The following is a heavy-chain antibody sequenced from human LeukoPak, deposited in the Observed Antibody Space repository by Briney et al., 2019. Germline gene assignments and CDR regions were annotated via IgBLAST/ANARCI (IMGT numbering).Heavy chain of an antibody. CDR1: GGSVSGYS. Sequence: PSETLSLTCAVYGGSVSGYSWSWIRQPPGKGLEWIGEINHSGSTNYNPSLKTRVTTSVDTSKNQFSLNLTSVTAADTGLYFCARHPNQPSNTRGTLFDPWGQGIQVTVSS. CDR3: ARHPNQPSNTRGTLFDP. CDR2: INHSGST. D-gene: IGHD2-2*01. J-gene: IGHJ5*02. V-gene: IGHV4-34*01.